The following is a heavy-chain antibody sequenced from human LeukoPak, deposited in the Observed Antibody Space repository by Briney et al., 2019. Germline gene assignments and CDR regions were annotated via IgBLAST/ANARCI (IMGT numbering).Heavy chain of an antibody. CDR3: AKAVRAKRGYYYYMDV. D-gene: IGHD3-10*01. J-gene: IGHJ6*03. Sequence: SETLSLTCAVYGGSFSGYYWSWIRQPPGKGLEWIGEINHSGSTNYNPSLKSRVTISVDTSKNQFSLKLSSVTAADTAVYYCAKAVRAKRGYYYYMDVWGKGTTVTVSS. CDR2: INHSGST. V-gene: IGHV4-34*01. CDR1: GGSFSGYY.